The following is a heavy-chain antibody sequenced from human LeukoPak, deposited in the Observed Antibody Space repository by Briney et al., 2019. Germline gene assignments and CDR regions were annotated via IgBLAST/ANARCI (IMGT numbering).Heavy chain of an antibody. CDR2: INADNGNT. CDR1: GFTFTDYA. D-gene: IGHD3-10*01. V-gene: IGHV1-3*01. Sequence: GASVKVPCEASGFTFTDYAIHWVRQAPGQRLEWMGWINADNGNTKYSQKFQDRVTITRDTSASTAYMELSSLRSEDTAVYYCTRWTYYYDSGSYSHWGQGTLVTVSS. CDR3: TRWTYYYDSGSYSH. J-gene: IGHJ4*02.